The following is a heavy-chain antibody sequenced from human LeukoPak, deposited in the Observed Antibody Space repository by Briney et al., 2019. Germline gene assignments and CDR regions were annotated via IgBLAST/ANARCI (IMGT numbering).Heavy chain of an antibody. V-gene: IGHV4-34*01. CDR1: GGSFSGYY. CDR3: ARVYSDSSSCYNPDAFDI. Sequence: SETLSLTCAVYGGSFSGYYWSWIRQPPGKGLEWIGYIYHSGSTYYNPSLKSRVTISVDRSKNQFSLKLSSVTAADTAVYYCARVYSDSSSCYNPDAFDIWGQWTMVTVSS. CDR2: IYHSGST. J-gene: IGHJ3*02. D-gene: IGHD6-13*01.